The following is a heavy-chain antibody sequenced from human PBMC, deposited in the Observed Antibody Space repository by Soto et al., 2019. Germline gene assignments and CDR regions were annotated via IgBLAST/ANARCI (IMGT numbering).Heavy chain of an antibody. CDR3: ALPRGGYSSLDYYGMDV. J-gene: IGHJ6*02. Sequence: SQTLSLTCTVSAGSTSGGGYCWSWIRQHPGKGLEWIGYIYYSGSTYYNPSLKSRVTLSVDTSKNQVLLKLSSVTAAVTAVYYCALPRGGYSSLDYYGMDVWGQGTPVTVSS. V-gene: IGHV4-31*03. CDR1: AGSTSGGGYC. CDR2: IYYSGST. D-gene: IGHD6-13*01.